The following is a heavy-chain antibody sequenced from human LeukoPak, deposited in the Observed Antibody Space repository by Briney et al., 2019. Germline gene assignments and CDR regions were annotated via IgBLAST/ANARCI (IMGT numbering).Heavy chain of an antibody. CDR2: ISASSNYI. Sequence: PGGSVRLSCAASGFAFSDYSMNCVRQDPGKGLEWVSSISASSNYIYYADSVKGRFTISRDNAKNSLYLQMNSLRAEDTAVYYCAKGSSRVVTYAPFDYWGQGTLVTVSS. J-gene: IGHJ4*02. D-gene: IGHD3-3*01. V-gene: IGHV3-21*01. CDR3: AKGSSRVVTYAPFDY. CDR1: GFAFSDYS.